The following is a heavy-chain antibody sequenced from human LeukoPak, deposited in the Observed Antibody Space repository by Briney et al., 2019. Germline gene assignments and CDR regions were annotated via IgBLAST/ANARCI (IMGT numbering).Heavy chain of an antibody. V-gene: IGHV1-24*01. CDR3: ATSSDIVAPRYYYYYGMDV. CDR1: GYTLTELS. J-gene: IGHJ6*02. CDR2: FDPEDGET. Sequence: ASVKVSCKASGYTLTELSMHWVRQAPGKGLEWMGGFDPEDGETIYAQKFQGRVTMTEDTSTDTAYMELSSLRSEDTAVYYCATSSDIVAPRYYYYYGMDVWGQGTTVTVSS. D-gene: IGHD5-12*01.